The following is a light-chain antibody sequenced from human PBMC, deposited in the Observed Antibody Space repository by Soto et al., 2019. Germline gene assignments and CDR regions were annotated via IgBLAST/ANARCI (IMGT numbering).Light chain of an antibody. Sequence: ESVLTQSTGNLSLSTGERATLYCXDSXTVRNNYLAWYQQKPGQAPRLLIYDASSRATGIPDRFSGGESWTDCTRTISRLEPEDLPVDYGQQFSSYTLTFGGGTKVDIK. J-gene: IGKJ4*01. CDR3: QQFSSYTLT. CDR2: DAS. V-gene: IGKV3-20*01. CDR1: XTVRNNY.